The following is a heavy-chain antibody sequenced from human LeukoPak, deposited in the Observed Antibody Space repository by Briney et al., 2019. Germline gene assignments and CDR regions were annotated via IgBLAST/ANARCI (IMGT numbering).Heavy chain of an antibody. CDR1: GFTFRNHG. V-gene: IGHV3-33*01. Sequence: GGSLRLSCAASGFTFRNHGMHWVRQAPDKGLEWVAVIWYDGSNKYYGGSVKGRFTISRDNSKNMLYLQINSLRAEGTAVYFCVRDRSARYLDYWGQGTLVTVSS. J-gene: IGHJ4*02. CDR3: VRDRSARYLDY. CDR2: IWYDGSNK.